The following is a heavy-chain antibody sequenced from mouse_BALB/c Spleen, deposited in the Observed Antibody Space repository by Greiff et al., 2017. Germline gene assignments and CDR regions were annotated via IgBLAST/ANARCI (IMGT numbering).Heavy chain of an antibody. CDR2: IWGDGST. CDR3: ATERVSIYYGNYVGFAY. Sequence: VQLVESGPGLVAPSQSLSITCTVSGFSLTGYGVNWVRQPPGKGLEWLGMIWGDGSTDYNSALKSRLSISKDNSKSQVFLKMNSLQTDDTARYYCATERVSIYYGNYVGFAYWGQGTLVTVSA. V-gene: IGHV2-6-7*01. J-gene: IGHJ3*01. CDR1: GFSLTGYG. D-gene: IGHD2-1*01.